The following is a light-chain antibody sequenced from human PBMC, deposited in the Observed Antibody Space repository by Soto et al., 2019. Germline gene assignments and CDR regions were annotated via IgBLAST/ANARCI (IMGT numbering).Light chain of an antibody. CDR3: LQRTHSPWP. Sequence: VVMSHSPLSLPVPLGQPASISCRSSQSPLYSDGNTYLSWFHQKPGQSPRSLIHNVSNRYSGVPDRFTGNRSGNDLTLKITTVEAEDVGVYLGLQRTHSPWPFGQGTKVGIK. V-gene: IGKV2-30*01. CDR2: NVS. CDR1: QSPLYSDGNTY. J-gene: IGKJ1*01.